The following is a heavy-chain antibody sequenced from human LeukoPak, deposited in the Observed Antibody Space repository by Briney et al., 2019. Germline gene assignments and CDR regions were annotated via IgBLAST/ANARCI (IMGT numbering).Heavy chain of an antibody. D-gene: IGHD3-10*01. CDR2: IISSSSYT. CDR3: ATEDGSGPLNFDY. J-gene: IGHJ4*02. Sequence: GGTLRLSCAAAGFTFSDYYMRWIRQAPGNGLHWVSYIISSSSYTNYADSVKGRFTISRDNAKNSLYLQMNSLRAEDTAVYYCATEDGSGPLNFDYWGQGTLVTVSS. V-gene: IGHV3-11*05. CDR1: GFTFSDYY.